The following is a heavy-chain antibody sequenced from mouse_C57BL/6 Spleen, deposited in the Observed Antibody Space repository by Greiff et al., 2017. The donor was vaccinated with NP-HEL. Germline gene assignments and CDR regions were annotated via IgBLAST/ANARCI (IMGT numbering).Heavy chain of an antibody. D-gene: IGHD2-1*01. CDR2: INPSNGGT. Sequence: QVQLQQPGTELVKPGASVKLSCKASGYTFTSYWMHWVKQRPGQGLEWIGNINPSNGGTNYNEKFKSKATLAVDKSSSTAYMQLSSLTSEDSAVYYWALYYGNQEYAMDYWGQGTSVTVSS. CDR3: ALYYGNQEYAMDY. V-gene: IGHV1-53*01. CDR1: GYTFTSYW. J-gene: IGHJ4*01.